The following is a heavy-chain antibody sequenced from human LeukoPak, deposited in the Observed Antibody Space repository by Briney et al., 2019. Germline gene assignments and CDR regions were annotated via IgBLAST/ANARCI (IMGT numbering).Heavy chain of an antibody. V-gene: IGHV1-8*01. CDR3: ARGRYGSGSYEFDY. J-gene: IGHJ4*02. CDR1: GYTFTSYD. Sequence: ASVKVSCKASGYTFTSYDINWVRQATGQGLEWMGWMNPNNGNTGYAQKFQGRVTMTRNTSISTAYMELSSLRSEDTAVYYCARGRYGSGSYEFDYWGQGTLVTVSS. D-gene: IGHD3-10*01. CDR2: MNPNNGNT.